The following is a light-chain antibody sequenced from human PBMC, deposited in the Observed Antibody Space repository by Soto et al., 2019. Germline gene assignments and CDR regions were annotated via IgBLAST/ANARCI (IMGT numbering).Light chain of an antibody. Sequence: QSALAQASCVSGSPGQSITISCTGTSADVGGYNYVSWYQHHPGKGPKLIIYEVNNRPSGVSDRFSGSKSGNKASLTISNLEAEDESEYYCGSYTSTDTPFVFATGPKATVL. V-gene: IGLV2-14*01. J-gene: IGLJ1*01. CDR2: EVN. CDR1: SADVGGYNY. CDR3: GSYTSTDTPFV.